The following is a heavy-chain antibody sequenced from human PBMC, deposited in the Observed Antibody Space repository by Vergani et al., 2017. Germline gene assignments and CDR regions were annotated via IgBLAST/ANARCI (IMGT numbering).Heavy chain of an antibody. D-gene: IGHD2-8*01. V-gene: IGHV3-30*18. CDR2: ISYDGDRR. J-gene: IGHJ4*02. CDR3: AKDLCTNGVCYTFDY. CDR1: GFSFRGHG. Sequence: QVHLVESGGGVVQPGRSLRLSCVASGFSFRGHGMHWVRQAPGKGLEWVAMISYDGDRRDYGDFAKGRFTISRDSSKTVYLQMNSLRVEDTAMYFCAKDLCTNGVCYTFDYWGQGTLVTVSS.